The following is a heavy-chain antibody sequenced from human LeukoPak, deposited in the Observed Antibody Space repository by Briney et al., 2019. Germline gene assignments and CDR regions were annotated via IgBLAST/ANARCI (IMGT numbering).Heavy chain of an antibody. J-gene: IGHJ4*02. D-gene: IGHD4-23*01. CDR1: GYSFTSYW. CDR2: IYPGDSDT. Sequence: GESLKISCKGSGYSFTSYWTGWVRQMPGKGLEWMGIIYPGDSDTRYSPSFQGQATISADRSINTAYLQWNSLTASDTAMYYCASRPFETTVVPWDFYWGQGTQVTVSS. CDR3: ASRPFETTVVPWDFY. V-gene: IGHV5-51*01.